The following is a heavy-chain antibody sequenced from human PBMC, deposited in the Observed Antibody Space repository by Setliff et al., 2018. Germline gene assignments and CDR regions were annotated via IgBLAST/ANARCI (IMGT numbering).Heavy chain of an antibody. J-gene: IGHJ6*03. D-gene: IGHD3-10*01. CDR2: IDPSADYT. Sequence: ASVKVSCKASGYTFTGYYLHWVRQAPGQGLEWMGIIDPSADYTNYAQKFQGRVTMTKDTSTTTVYMDLSSLKSDDTAVYYCARGTDYHGSGSYWAKDVWGKGTTVNVSS. V-gene: IGHV1-46*01. CDR1: GYTFTGYY. CDR3: ARGTDYHGSGSYWAKDV.